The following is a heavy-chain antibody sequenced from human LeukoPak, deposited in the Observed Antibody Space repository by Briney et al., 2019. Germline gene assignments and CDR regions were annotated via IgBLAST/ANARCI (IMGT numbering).Heavy chain of an antibody. CDR2: INPNSGGT. D-gene: IGHD5-12*01. CDR1: GYTFTGYY. Sequence: ASVKVSCKASGYTFTGYYMHWVRQAPGQGLEWMGWINPNSGGTNYAQKFQGRVTMTRDTSISTAYMELSRLRSDDTAVYYCARSRGYSGYDHFLPKPKQDNDFDYWGQGTLVTVSS. V-gene: IGHV1-2*02. CDR3: ARSRGYSGYDHFLPKPKQDNDFDY. J-gene: IGHJ4*02.